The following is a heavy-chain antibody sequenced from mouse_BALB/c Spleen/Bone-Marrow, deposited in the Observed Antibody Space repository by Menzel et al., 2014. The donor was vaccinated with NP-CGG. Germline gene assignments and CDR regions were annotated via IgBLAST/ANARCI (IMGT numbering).Heavy chain of an antibody. J-gene: IGHJ3*01. CDR1: GFTFTDNY. Sequence: EVQGVESGGGLVQPGGSLRLSCATSGFTFTDNYMTWVRQPPEEALEWLGFIRNKANGYTTEYSASVKGRFTISRDNSQSILYLQMNTLRAEDSATYYCARDSDWFAYWGQGTLVTVSA. CDR3: ARDSDWFAY. CDR2: IRNKANGYTT. V-gene: IGHV7-3*02.